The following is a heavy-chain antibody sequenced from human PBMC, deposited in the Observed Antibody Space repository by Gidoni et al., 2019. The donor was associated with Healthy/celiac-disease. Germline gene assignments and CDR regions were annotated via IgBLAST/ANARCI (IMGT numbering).Heavy chain of an antibody. V-gene: IGHV4-39*07. D-gene: IGHD6-19*01. CDR1: GGSISSSSYY. CDR2: IYYSGST. Sequence: QLQLQESGPGLVKPSETLSLTCTVPGGSISSSSYYWGWIRQPPGKGLEWIGSIYYSGSTYYNPSLKSRVTISVDTSKNQFSLKLSSVTAADTAVYYCARANSGWRHWYFDLWGRGTLVTVSS. J-gene: IGHJ2*01. CDR3: ARANSGWRHWYFDL.